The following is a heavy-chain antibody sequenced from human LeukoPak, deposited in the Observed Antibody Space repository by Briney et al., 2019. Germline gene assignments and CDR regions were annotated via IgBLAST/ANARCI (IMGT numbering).Heavy chain of an antibody. CDR3: ARAKPKNMVRGLIMRRESRYYFDY. CDR1: GFTFSSYA. D-gene: IGHD3-10*01. V-gene: IGHV3-23*01. CDR2: VSGNGGST. Sequence: GESLRLSCAASGFTFSSYAMSWVRQAPGKGLEWVSSVSGNGGSTYYADSVKGRFTISRDNSKSTLYIQMNSLRAEDTAVYYCARAKPKNMVRGLIMRRESRYYFDYWGQGTLVTVSS. J-gene: IGHJ4*02.